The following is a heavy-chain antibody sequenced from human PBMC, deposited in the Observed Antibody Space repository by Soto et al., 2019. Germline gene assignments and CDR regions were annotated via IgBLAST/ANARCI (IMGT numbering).Heavy chain of an antibody. Sequence: PGGSLRLSCAASGFTVSSNYMSWVRQAPWKGLEWVSVIYSGGSTYYADSVKGLFTISRDNSKNTLYLQMNSLRAEDTAVYYCARGKGQQLDYYYYYGMDVWGQGTTVTVSS. J-gene: IGHJ6*02. V-gene: IGHV3-53*01. D-gene: IGHD6-13*01. CDR3: ARGKGQQLDYYYYYGMDV. CDR2: IYSGGST. CDR1: GFTVSSNY.